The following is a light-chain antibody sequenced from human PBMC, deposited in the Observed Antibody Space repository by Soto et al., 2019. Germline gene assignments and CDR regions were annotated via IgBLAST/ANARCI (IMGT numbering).Light chain of an antibody. V-gene: IGKV1-5*01. CDR2: DAS. CDR3: QQYSSYWT. CDR1: PSLSGL. J-gene: IGKJ1*01. Sequence: DIQMTQSPSTLSASVGDRVTITCRASPSLSGLLAWYQQKPGKAPKLLIYDASSLESGVPSRFSGSGSGTEFTLTISSLQPDDFATYFCQQYSSYWTFGQGTKVEIK.